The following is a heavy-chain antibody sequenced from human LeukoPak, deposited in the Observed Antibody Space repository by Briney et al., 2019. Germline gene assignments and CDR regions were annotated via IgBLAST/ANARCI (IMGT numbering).Heavy chain of an antibody. D-gene: IGHD3-16*02. Sequence: PGGSLRLSCAASGFTFSSYAMTWVRQAPGKGLEWVSGISGSGGSTYYADSVKGRFTISRDNSQNTLYLQMNSLRAEDTAVYYCAKERRGENVWGSYRDAFDMWGQGTMVTVSS. CDR2: ISGSGGST. CDR3: AKERRGENVWGSYRDAFDM. J-gene: IGHJ3*02. V-gene: IGHV3-23*01. CDR1: GFTFSSYA.